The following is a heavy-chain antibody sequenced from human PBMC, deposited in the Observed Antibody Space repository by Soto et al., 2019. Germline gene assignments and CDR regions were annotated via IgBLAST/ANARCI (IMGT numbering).Heavy chain of an antibody. CDR1: GGSISSYY. V-gene: IGHV4-59*01. J-gene: IGHJ6*02. CDR3: ARDSSSSWYGGYYYGMDV. D-gene: IGHD6-13*01. Sequence: KPSETLSLTCTVSGGSISSYYWSWIRQPPGKGLEWIGYIYYSGSTNYNPSLKSRVTISVDTSKNQFSLKLSSVTAADTAVYYCARDSSSSWYGGYYYGMDVWGQGTTVTVSS. CDR2: IYYSGST.